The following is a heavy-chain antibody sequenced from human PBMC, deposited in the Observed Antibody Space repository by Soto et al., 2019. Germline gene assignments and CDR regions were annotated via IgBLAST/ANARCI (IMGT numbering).Heavy chain of an antibody. CDR1: GGSISSYY. V-gene: IGHV4-59*08. Sequence: SETLSLTCTVSGGSISSYYWSWIRQPPGKGLEWIGYIYYSGSTNYNPSLKSRVTISVDTSKNQFSLKLSSVTAADTAVYYCARVWRTSPCFDYWGQGTLVTVSS. CDR2: IYYSGST. J-gene: IGHJ4*02. CDR3: ARVWRTSPCFDY. D-gene: IGHD1-7*01.